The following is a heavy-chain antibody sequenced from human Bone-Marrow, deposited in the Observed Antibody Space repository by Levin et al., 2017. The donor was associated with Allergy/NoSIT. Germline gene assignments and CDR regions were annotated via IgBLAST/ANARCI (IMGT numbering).Heavy chain of an antibody. CDR2: INHSGTI. CDR3: ARETWQLRYLGDAASDAFDV. D-gene: IGHD5-24*01. V-gene: IGHV4-34*01. CDR1: GGSFSGYY. J-gene: IGHJ3*01. Sequence: GSLRLSCAVHGGSFSGYYYNWVRQTPGKGLEWIGEINHSGTINYNPSLESRVVISVDTSKSQFSLRLKSVTAADTAVYYCARETWQLRYLGDAASDAFDVWGQGTLVTVSS.